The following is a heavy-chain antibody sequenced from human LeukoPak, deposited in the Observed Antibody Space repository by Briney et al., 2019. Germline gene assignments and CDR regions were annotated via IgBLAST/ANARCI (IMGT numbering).Heavy chain of an antibody. D-gene: IGHD4-17*01. Sequence: SETLSLTCAVYGGSFGGYYWSWIRQPPGKGLEWIGEINHSGSTNYNPSLKSRVTISVDTSKNQFSLKLSSVTAADTAVYYCASSRNYGDPFDYWGQGTLVTVSS. J-gene: IGHJ4*02. CDR1: GGSFGGYY. V-gene: IGHV4-34*01. CDR2: INHSGST. CDR3: ASSRNYGDPFDY.